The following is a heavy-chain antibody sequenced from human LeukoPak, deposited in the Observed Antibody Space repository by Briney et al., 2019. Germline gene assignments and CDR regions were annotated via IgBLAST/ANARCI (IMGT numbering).Heavy chain of an antibody. CDR1: GYSISSGYY. D-gene: IGHD3-10*01. Sequence: SETLSLTCTVSGYSISSGYYWGWIRQPPGKGLEWIGSIYHSGSTYYNPSLKSRVTISVDTSKNQFSLKLSSVTAADTAVYYCARKPLLLWFGVSSNNWFDLWGQGTLATVSS. V-gene: IGHV4-38-2*02. J-gene: IGHJ5*02. CDR3: ARKPLLLWFGVSSNNWFDL. CDR2: IYHSGST.